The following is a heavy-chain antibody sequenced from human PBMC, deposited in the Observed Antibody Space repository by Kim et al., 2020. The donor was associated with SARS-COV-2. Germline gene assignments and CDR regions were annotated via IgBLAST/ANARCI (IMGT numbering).Heavy chain of an antibody. CDR1: GFTFSSYS. CDR3: ARDIAKGYSGSYFGY. J-gene: IGHJ4*02. D-gene: IGHD1-26*01. V-gene: IGHV3-21*01. Sequence: GGSLRLSCAASGFTFSSYSMNWVRQAPGKGLEWVSSISSSSSYIYYADSVKGRFTISRDNAKNSLYLQMNSLRAEDTAVYYCARDIAKGYSGSYFGYWGQGTLVTVSS. CDR2: ISSSSSYI.